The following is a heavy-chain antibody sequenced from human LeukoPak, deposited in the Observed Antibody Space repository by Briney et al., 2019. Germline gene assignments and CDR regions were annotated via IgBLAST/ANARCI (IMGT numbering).Heavy chain of an antibody. CDR1: GFTFSSYA. D-gene: IGHD1-1*01. J-gene: IGHJ3*01. V-gene: IGHV3-23*01. CDR2: ISGSGGST. CDR3: ARRGTDASFSFFDV. Sequence: GGSLRLSCAASGFTFSSYAMSWVRQAPGKGLEWVSAISGSGGSTYYADSVKGRFTISRDNSKNTLYLQMNSLRAEDTATYFCARRGTDASFSFFDVWGQGTMVTVSS.